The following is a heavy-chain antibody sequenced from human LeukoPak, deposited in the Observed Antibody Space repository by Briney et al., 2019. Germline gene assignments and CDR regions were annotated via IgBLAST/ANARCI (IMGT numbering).Heavy chain of an antibody. J-gene: IGHJ4*02. CDR1: GGSISSSSCY. CDR3: ALNNWNDWDY. Sequence: SETLSLTCIVSGGSISSSSCYWGRIRQPPGKGLEWIGSIYYSGSTYYNPSLKSRVTKSVDTSKNQFSLKLSSVTAADTGVYYCALNNWNDWDYWGQGTLVTVSS. CDR2: IYYSGST. D-gene: IGHD1-20*01. V-gene: IGHV4-39*01.